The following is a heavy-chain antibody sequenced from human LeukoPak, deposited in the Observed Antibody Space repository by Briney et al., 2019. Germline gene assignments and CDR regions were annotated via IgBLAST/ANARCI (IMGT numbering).Heavy chain of an antibody. V-gene: IGHV1-2*02. J-gene: IGHJ4*02. D-gene: IGHD3-10*01. CDR1: GYTFTSYY. CDR3: ASQGSPKTDYFDY. Sequence: ASVKVSCKASGYTFTSYYMHWVRQAPGQGLEWMGWIYPNSGGTHYTQKFQGRVTMTRDTSISTAYMELSRLRSDDTAVYYCASQGSPKTDYFDYWGQGTLVTVSP. CDR2: IYPNSGGT.